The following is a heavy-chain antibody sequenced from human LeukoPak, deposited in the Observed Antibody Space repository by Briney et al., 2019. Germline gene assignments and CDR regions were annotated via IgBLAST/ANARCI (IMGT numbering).Heavy chain of an antibody. Sequence: GGSLRLSCAASGFTFTAYLIHWVRQAPGKGLEWVAVMSSDGSAMFYADSVKGRFTISRDNSKNTLYLQMNSLRAEDTAVYYCVRESEYYFDHSASFDYWGQGTLVTVSS. CDR3: VRESEYYFDHSASFDY. CDR2: MSSDGSAM. CDR1: GFTFTAYL. V-gene: IGHV3-30-3*01. J-gene: IGHJ4*02. D-gene: IGHD3-22*01.